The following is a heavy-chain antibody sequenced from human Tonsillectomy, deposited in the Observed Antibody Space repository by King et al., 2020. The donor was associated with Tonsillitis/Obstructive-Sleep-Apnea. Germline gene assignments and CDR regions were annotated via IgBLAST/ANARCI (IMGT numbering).Heavy chain of an antibody. D-gene: IGHD3-10*01. CDR2: IYYSGST. J-gene: IGHJ1*01. CDR1: GGSISSYY. Sequence: VQLQESGPGLVKPSETLSLTCTVSGGSISSYYWSWIRQPPGKGLEWIGYIYYSGSTNYNPSLKSRVTISVDTSKNQFSLKLSSVTAADTAVDYCARDGEAELDFQHWGQGTLVTVSS. CDR3: ARDGEAELDFQH. V-gene: IGHV4-59*01.